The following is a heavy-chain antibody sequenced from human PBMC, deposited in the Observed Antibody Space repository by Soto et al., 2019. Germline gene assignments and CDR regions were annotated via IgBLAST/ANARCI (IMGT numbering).Heavy chain of an antibody. CDR3: ARLPVIEYSSSPGGMDV. D-gene: IGHD6-6*01. CDR2: MNPNSGNT. V-gene: IGHV1-8*01. J-gene: IGHJ6*02. CDR1: GYTFTSYD. Sequence: GASVKVSCKASGYTFTSYDINWVRQATGQGLEWMGWMNPNSGNTGYAQKFQGRVTMTRNTSISTAYMELSSLRSEDTAVYYCARLPVIEYSSSPGGMDVWGQGTTVTVSS.